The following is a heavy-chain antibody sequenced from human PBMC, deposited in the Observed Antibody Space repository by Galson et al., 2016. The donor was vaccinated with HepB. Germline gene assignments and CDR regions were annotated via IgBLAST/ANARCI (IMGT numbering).Heavy chain of an antibody. V-gene: IGHV5-51*01. J-gene: IGHJ6*02. CDR3: AGSQVEMVGYYHGMDV. CDR2: IYPGDFDT. Sequence: QSGAEVKKPGESLKISCKGSGYSFSTYWIGWVRQMPGKGLEWMGMIYPGDFDTRYSPSFQGQVTISVDKSISTAYLQWSSLKASDTAIYYCAGSQVEMVGYYHGMDVWGQGTTVTVSS. CDR1: GYSFSTYW. D-gene: IGHD1-1*01.